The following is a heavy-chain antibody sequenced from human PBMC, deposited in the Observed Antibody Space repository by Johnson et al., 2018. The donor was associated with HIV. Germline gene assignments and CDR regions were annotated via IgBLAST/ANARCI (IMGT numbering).Heavy chain of an antibody. D-gene: IGHD6-19*01. CDR1: GFTFSTYW. Sequence: VQLVESGGGLVQPGGSLRLSCAASGFTFSTYWMSWVRQAPGKGLEWVANIKQDGSDKHSVDSVKGRFTISRDNAKNSLFLQMNSLRAEDTAIYYCTRILLDNSGWPRGAFDIWGQGTMVTVSS. CDR3: TRILLDNSGWPRGAFDI. V-gene: IGHV3-7*01. CDR2: IKQDGSDK. J-gene: IGHJ3*02.